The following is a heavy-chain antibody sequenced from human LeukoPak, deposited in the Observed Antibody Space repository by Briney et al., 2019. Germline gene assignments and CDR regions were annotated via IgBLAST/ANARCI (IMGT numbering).Heavy chain of an antibody. D-gene: IGHD3-3*01. CDR2: ISYDETKK. CDR3: ATLITIFGVVIETDY. Sequence: GGSLRLSCAASGFSFNSYGMHWVRQAPGKGLEWVTFISYDETKKYYADSVKGRFTIARDNSKNTLYLQMNSLRPEDTAVYYCATLITIFGVVIETDYWGQGTLVTVSP. V-gene: IGHV3-30*02. CDR1: GFSFNSYG. J-gene: IGHJ4*02.